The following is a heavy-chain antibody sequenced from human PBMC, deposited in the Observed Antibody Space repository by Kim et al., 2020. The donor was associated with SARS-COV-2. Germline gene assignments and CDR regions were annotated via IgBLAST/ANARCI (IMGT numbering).Heavy chain of an antibody. V-gene: IGHV3-9*01. D-gene: IGHD3-9*01. CDR3: AKVTPLALGIRHFDWSDQAFDY. Sequence: GGSLRLSCAASGFIFGDHAMHWVRQAPGKGLEWVSSISWNSDNIDYADAVKGRFIISRDNAKNSLYLQMNSLRGEDTALYYCAKVTPLALGIRHFDWSDQAFDYWGQGTLVTVSS. CDR1: GFIFGDHA. CDR2: ISWNSDNI. J-gene: IGHJ4*02.